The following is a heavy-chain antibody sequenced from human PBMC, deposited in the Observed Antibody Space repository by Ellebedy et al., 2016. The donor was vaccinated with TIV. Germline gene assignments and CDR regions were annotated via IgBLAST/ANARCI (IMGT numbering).Heavy chain of an antibody. D-gene: IGHD3/OR15-3a*01. J-gene: IGHJ2*01. Sequence: SETLSLTCTVSGGSLSDNPYYWGWIRQSPGKGLEWIGTVYYSGNTYYNPSLKSRVTISVDTFMNRFSLEVNSVTAADTAVYYCARNVLIFTFDKWYSDLWGRGTLVTVSS. CDR1: GGSLSDNPYY. V-gene: IGHV4-39*01. CDR3: ARNVLIFTFDKWYSDL. CDR2: VYYSGNT.